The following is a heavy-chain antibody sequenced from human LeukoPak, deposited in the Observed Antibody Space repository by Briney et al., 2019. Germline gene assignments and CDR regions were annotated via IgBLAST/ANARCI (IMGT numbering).Heavy chain of an antibody. CDR1: GFTFSSYW. CDR3: AKDWDPNYYDSSGYYS. CDR2: INTDGSGT. V-gene: IGHV3-74*01. Sequence: GGSLRLSCAASGFTFSSYWMHWVRQAPGKGLVWVSRINTDGSGTSYADSVKGRFTISRDNSKNTLYLQMNSLRAEDTAVYYCAKDWDPNYYDSSGYYSWGQGTLVTVSS. D-gene: IGHD3-22*01. J-gene: IGHJ4*02.